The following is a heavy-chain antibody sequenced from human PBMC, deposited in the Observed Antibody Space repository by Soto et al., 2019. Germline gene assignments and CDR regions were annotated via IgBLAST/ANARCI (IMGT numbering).Heavy chain of an antibody. CDR2: IIPIFGTA. CDR1: GGTFSSYA. V-gene: IGHV1-69*12. CDR3: ARASTMIVVVGEGSDAFDI. Sequence: QVQLVQSGAEVKKPGSSVKVSCKASGGTFSSYAISWVRQAPGQGLEWMGGIIPIFGTANYAQKFQGRVTITADESTSTAYRELSSLRSEDTAVYYCARASTMIVVVGEGSDAFDIWGQGTMVTVSS. D-gene: IGHD3-22*01. J-gene: IGHJ3*02.